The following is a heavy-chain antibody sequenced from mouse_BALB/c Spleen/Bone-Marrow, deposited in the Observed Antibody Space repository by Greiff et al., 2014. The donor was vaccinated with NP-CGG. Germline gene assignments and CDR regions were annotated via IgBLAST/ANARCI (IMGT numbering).Heavy chain of an antibody. D-gene: IGHD2-4*01. CDR1: GFSLTSYG. Sequence: VQLQESGPGLVAPSQSLSITCTVSGFSLTSYGVHWVRQPPGKGLEWLGVIWAGGSTNYNSALLSRLSISKDNSKSQVFLKMNKLQINDTAMYYCARSGLRRPAMDYWGQGTSVTVSS. CDR3: ARSGLRRPAMDY. V-gene: IGHV2-9*02. CDR2: IWAGGST. J-gene: IGHJ4*01.